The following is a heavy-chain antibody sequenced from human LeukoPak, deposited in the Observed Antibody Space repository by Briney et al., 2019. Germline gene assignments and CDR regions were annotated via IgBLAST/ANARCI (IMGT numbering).Heavy chain of an antibody. CDR3: AKDSPDYYDRVGFDY. J-gene: IGHJ4*02. D-gene: IGHD3-10*02. CDR1: GFTFSDYY. Sequence: SGGSLRLSCAASGFTFSDYYMSWVRQAPGKGLEWVSVIYSGGSTYYADSVKGRFTISRDNSKNTLYLQMNSLRAEDTAVYYCAKDSPDYYDRVGFDYWGQGTLVTVSS. CDR2: IYSGGST. V-gene: IGHV3-66*01.